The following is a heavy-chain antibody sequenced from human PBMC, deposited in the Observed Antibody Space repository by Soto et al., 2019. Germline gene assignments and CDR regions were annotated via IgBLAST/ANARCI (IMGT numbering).Heavy chain of an antibody. V-gene: IGHV1-18*01. D-gene: IGHD1-7*01. CDR1: GYTFTRYD. CDR2: VSAYNGNT. CDR3: ARGGKWNFLSDY. J-gene: IGHJ4*02. Sequence: QVQLVQSGAEVKKPGASVQVSCMASGYTFTRYDINWVRQAPGQGLEWMGWVSAYNGNTHYEQKLQGTVTLTPDTSTSTAYMELRSLRSADTAVYFCARGGKWNFLSDYWAQGTQVTVS.